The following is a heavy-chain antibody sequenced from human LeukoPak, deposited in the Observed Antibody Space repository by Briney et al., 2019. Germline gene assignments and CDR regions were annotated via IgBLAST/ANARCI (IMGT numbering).Heavy chain of an antibody. J-gene: IGHJ6*02. V-gene: IGHV1-69*13. CDR2: IIPIFGTT. Sequence: VKASCLAAGGTFSSYGISWVRQAPGQGLEWMGGIIPIFGTTNYPQKFRGRVTITADESTSTAYMEVSSLRSEDTAVYYCTRRASSLDVWGQGTTVPVSS. CDR1: GGTFSSYG. CDR3: TRRASSLDV. D-gene: IGHD1-26*01.